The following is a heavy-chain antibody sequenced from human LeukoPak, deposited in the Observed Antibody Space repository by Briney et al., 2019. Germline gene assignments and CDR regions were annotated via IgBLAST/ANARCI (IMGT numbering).Heavy chain of an antibody. D-gene: IGHD6-19*01. CDR3: ATSIAVAAFYMDV. V-gene: IGHV1-46*01. CDR1: GYTFTSYY. J-gene: IGHJ6*03. CDR2: INPSGGST. Sequence: PVASVKVSCKASGYTFTSYYMHWVRQAPGQGLEWMGIINPSGGSTSYAQKFQGRVTMTRDMSTSTAYMELSRLRSDDTAVYYCATSIAVAAFYMDVWGKGTTVTVSS.